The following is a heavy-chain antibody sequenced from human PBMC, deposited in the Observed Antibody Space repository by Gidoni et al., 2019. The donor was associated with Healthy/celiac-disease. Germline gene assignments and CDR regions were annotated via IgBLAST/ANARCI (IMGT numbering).Heavy chain of an antibody. D-gene: IGHD5-12*01. CDR1: GGSISSSSYY. V-gene: IGHV4-39*01. J-gene: IGHJ5*02. CDR3: ARHSHLVSGYDSTLWFDP. Sequence: QLQLQESGPGLVKPSETLSLTCTVSGGSISSSSYYWGWIRQPPGKGLEWIGSIYYSGSTYYNPSLKSRVTISVDTSKNQFSLKLSSVTAADTAVYYCARHSHLVSGYDSTLWFDPWGQGTLVTVSS. CDR2: IYYSGST.